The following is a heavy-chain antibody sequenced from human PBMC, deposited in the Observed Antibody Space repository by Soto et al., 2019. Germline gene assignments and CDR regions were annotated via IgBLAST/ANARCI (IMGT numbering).Heavy chain of an antibody. CDR2: IYYSGNT. V-gene: IGHV4-61*08. D-gene: IGHD5-18*01. J-gene: IGHJ5*01. Sequence: SETLSLTCTVSGDSVTSGDYYWSWIRQPPGKGLEWIGYIYYSGNTNYSPSLKSRVAISLDTSHNQFSLKLSSVTAADTAVYFCARIPVDTYMTYWFEPWGQGTLVTVCS. CDR1: GDSVTSGDYY. CDR3: ARIPVDTYMTYWFEP.